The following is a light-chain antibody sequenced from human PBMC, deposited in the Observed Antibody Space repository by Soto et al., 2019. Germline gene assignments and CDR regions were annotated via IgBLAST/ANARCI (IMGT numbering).Light chain of an antibody. V-gene: IGKV3-20*01. CDR1: QSVGSRF. Sequence: ELALTQSPGTLSLSPGERATLSCRSSQSVGSRFLAWYQQKPGQAPRLLISGTFSRATGIPDRFSGSGSGTDFTLTISRLEPEDFAVCYCQQYGSSPRWTFGQGTKVDIK. CDR3: QQYGSSPRWT. J-gene: IGKJ1*01. CDR2: GTF.